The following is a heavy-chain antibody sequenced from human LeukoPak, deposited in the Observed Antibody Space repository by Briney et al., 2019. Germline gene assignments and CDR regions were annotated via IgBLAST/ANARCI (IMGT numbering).Heavy chain of an antibody. CDR1: GYTFTDYY. V-gene: IGHV1-69-2*01. CDR3: AIEYYYDSSGYYQY. Sequence: ASVKVSCKVSGYTFTDYYMHWVQQAPGKGLEWMGLVDPEDGETIYAEKFQGRVTIPADTSTDTAYMELSSLRSEDTAVYYCAIEYYYDSSGYYQYWGQGTLVTVSS. D-gene: IGHD3-22*01. J-gene: IGHJ4*02. CDR2: VDPEDGET.